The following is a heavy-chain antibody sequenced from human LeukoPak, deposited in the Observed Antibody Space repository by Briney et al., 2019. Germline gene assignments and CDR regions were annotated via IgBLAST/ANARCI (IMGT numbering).Heavy chain of an antibody. CDR1: GFTFSSYG. J-gene: IGHJ5*02. Sequence: GGSLRLSCAASGFTFSSYGMHWVRQAPGKGLEWVAVMWYDGSKKYYADSVKGRFTISRDNSKNTLYLQMNSLRAEDTAVYYCARDTESGSGSPLGGFDPWGQGTLVTVSS. V-gene: IGHV3-33*01. CDR3: ARDTESGSGSPLGGFDP. D-gene: IGHD3-10*01. CDR2: MWYDGSKK.